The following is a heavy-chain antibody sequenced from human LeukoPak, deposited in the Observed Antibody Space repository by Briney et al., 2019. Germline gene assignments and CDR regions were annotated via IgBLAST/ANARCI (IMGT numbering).Heavy chain of an antibody. CDR3: ARGFRGDNFDY. CDR1: GYSTSSAYY. Sequence: PSETLSLTCSVSGYSTSSAYYWGWIRPPPGKGLEWIGTMYHSGSTNYNPSLKSRVTISVDTSKNQFSLKLSSVTAADTAVYFCARGFRGDNFDYWGQGTLVTVSS. V-gene: IGHV4-38-2*02. CDR2: MYHSGST. D-gene: IGHD7-27*01. J-gene: IGHJ4*02.